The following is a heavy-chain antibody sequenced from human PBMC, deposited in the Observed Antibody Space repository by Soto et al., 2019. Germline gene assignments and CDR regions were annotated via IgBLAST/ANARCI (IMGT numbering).Heavy chain of an antibody. Sequence: GASVKVSCKASGGTFSSYAISWVRQAPGQGLEWMGGIIPIFGTANYAQKFQGRVTITADESTSTAYMELRSLRSEDTAVYYCAKNRWFGELSYYYGMDVWGQGTTVTVSS. CDR3: AKNRWFGELSYYYGMDV. J-gene: IGHJ6*02. CDR2: IIPIFGTA. CDR1: GGTFSSYA. V-gene: IGHV1-69*13. D-gene: IGHD3-10*01.